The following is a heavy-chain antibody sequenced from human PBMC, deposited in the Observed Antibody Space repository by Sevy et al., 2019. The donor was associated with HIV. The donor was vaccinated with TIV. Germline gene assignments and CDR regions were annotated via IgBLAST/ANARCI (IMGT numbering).Heavy chain of an antibody. D-gene: IGHD2-21*02. CDR2: ISGSGYST. Sequence: GGSLRLSCAASGFTFSNYAMSWVRQAPGKGLEWVSAISGSGYSTYYAYSVKGRFTISRDKSKNTLYLQINSLRAEDTAVYYCAKHIAYCGGDCYPPLYYFDYWGQGTLVTVSS. J-gene: IGHJ4*02. CDR1: GFTFSNYA. V-gene: IGHV3-23*01. CDR3: AKHIAYCGGDCYPPLYYFDY.